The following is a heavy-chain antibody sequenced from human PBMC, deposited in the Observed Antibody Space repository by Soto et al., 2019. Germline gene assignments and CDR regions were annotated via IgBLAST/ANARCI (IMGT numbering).Heavy chain of an antibody. D-gene: IGHD6-6*01. Sequence: ASVKVSCKASGGTFSSYAISWVRHAPGQGLEWMGGIIPIFGTANYAQKFQGRVTITADESTSTAYMELSSLRSEDTAVYYCARLGLEYSSSYYFDYWGQGTMVTVYS. J-gene: IGHJ4*02. CDR1: GGTFSSYA. V-gene: IGHV1-69*13. CDR2: IIPIFGTA. CDR3: ARLGLEYSSSYYFDY.